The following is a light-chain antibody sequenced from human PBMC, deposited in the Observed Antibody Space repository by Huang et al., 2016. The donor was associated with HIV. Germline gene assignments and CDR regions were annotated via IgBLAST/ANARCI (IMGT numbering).Light chain of an antibody. V-gene: IGKV3-15*01. J-gene: IGKJ4*01. Sequence: THSPATLSVFPGDRATLSCRASENINSNLAWYQQRPGQSPRLLIYAASPRATGVHARFSGSVSGTEFTLTINSQQSEDIAVYYCQQYNKWPLSFGGGTKVEI. CDR1: ENINSN. CDR3: QQYNKWPLS. CDR2: AAS.